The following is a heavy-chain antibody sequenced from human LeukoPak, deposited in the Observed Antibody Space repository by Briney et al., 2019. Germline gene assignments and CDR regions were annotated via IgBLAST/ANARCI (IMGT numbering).Heavy chain of an antibody. CDR3: ARGLGWSTAEYFQH. Sequence: SETLSLTCTVSGGSISSSSYYWSWIRQPPGKGLEWIGYIYYSGSTNYNPSLKSRVTISVDTSKNQFSLKLSSVTAADTAVYYCARGLGWSTAEYFQHWGQGTLVTVSS. D-gene: IGHD3-9*01. J-gene: IGHJ1*01. V-gene: IGHV4-61*01. CDR2: IYYSGST. CDR1: GGSISSSSYY.